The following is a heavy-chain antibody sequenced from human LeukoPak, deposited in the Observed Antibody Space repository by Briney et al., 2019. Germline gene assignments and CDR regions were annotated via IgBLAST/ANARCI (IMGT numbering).Heavy chain of an antibody. V-gene: IGHV1-69*02. J-gene: IGHJ4*02. Sequence: ASVKVSCKASGGTFSSYTISWVRQAPGQGLEWMGRIIPILGIANYAQKFQGRVTITADKSTSTAYMELSSLRSEDTAVYYCARVPEGGFLDPRLYYFDYWGQGTLVTVSS. CDR3: ARVPEGGFLDPRLYYFDY. D-gene: IGHD3/OR15-3a*01. CDR2: IIPILGIA. CDR1: GGTFSSYT.